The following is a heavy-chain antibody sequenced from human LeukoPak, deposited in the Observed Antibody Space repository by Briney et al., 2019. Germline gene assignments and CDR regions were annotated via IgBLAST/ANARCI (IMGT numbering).Heavy chain of an antibody. J-gene: IGHJ4*02. Sequence: ASVKVSCKASGYTFTGYYMHWVRQAPGQGLEWMGWINPNSGGTNYAQKFQGRVTMTRDTSISTAYMELSRLRSDDTAVYYCAGDSGLTGYYPYYFDYWGQGTLVTVSS. CDR1: GYTFTGYY. CDR2: INPNSGGT. D-gene: IGHD3-9*01. V-gene: IGHV1-2*02. CDR3: AGDSGLTGYYPYYFDY.